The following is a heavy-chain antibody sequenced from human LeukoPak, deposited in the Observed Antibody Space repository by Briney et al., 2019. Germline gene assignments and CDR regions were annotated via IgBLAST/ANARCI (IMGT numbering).Heavy chain of an antibody. CDR1: GGSFSGYY. J-gene: IGHJ5*02. CDR2: INHSGST. CDR3: ARSPLPRGYLNGPTTHWFDP. D-gene: IGHD1-26*01. Sequence: SETLSLTCAVYGGSFSGYYWSWIRQPPGKGLEWIGEINHSGSTNYNPSLKSRVTISVDTSKNQFSLKPSSVTAADTAVYYCARSPLPRGYLNGPTTHWFDPWGQGTLVTVSS. V-gene: IGHV4-34*01.